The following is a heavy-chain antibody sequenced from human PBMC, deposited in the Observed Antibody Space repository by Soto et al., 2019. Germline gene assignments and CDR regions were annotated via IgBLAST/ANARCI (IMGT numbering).Heavy chain of an antibody. CDR1: GFTFSSYA. J-gene: IGHJ4*02. D-gene: IGHD4-17*01. CDR2: ISYDGSNK. Sequence: QVQLVESGGGVVQPGRSLRLSCEASGFTFSSYAMHWVRQAPGKGLEWVAVISYDGSNKYYADSVKGRFTISRDNSKNTLYLQMNSLRAEDTAVYYCARESGDYSYFDYWGQGTLVTVSS. CDR3: ARESGDYSYFDY. V-gene: IGHV3-30-3*01.